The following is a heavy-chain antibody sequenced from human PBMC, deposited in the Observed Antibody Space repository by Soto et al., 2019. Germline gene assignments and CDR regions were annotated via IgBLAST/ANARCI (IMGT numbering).Heavy chain of an antibody. CDR1: GFTFSDYY. Sequence: PGGYLRLCCAAIGFTFSDYYMSWIRQAPGKGLEWVSYISSSGSTIYYADSVKGRFTISRDNAKNSLYLQMNSLRAEDTAVYYCAASGGDKYYYYGMDVWGQGTTVTVPS. D-gene: IGHD6-6*01. V-gene: IGHV3-11*01. J-gene: IGHJ6*02. CDR2: ISSSGSTI. CDR3: AASGGDKYYYYGMDV.